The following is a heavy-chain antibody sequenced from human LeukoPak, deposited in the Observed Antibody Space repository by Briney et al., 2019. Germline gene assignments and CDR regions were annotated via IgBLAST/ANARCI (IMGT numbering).Heavy chain of an antibody. CDR1: GFTFSSYW. CDR2: IKQDGSEK. D-gene: IGHD3-22*01. J-gene: IGHJ6*02. CDR3: AREYANYYDSSGYYDTLPYYYGMDV. V-gene: IGHV3-7*01. Sequence: GGSLRLSCAASGFTFSSYWMSWVRQAPGKGLGWVANIKQDGSEKYYVDSVKGRFTISRDNAKNSLYLQMNSLRAEDTAVYYCAREYANYYDSSGYYDTLPYYYGMDVWGQGTTVTVSS.